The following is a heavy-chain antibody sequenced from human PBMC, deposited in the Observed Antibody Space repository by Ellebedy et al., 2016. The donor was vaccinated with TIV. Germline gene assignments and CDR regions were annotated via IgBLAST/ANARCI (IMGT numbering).Heavy chain of an antibody. CDR2: IDPSDSYT. CDR3: ARHVGGWGYGGYSIPFDY. CDR1: GYSFTSYW. D-gene: IGHD4-23*01. Sequence: GESLKISCKGSGYSFTSYWISWVRQMPGKGLEWMGRIDPSDSYTDYSPSFQGHVTFSLDKSITTAYLQWSSLKPSDTAMYYCARHVGGWGYGGYSIPFDYWGQGTLVTVSS. J-gene: IGHJ4*02. V-gene: IGHV5-10-1*01.